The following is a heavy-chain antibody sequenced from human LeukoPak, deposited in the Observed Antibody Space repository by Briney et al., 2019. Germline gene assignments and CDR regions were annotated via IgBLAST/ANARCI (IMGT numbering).Heavy chain of an antibody. D-gene: IGHD5-18*01. J-gene: IGHJ4*02. CDR3: AKDLRGGNSYGEGLDY. Sequence: GGSLRLSCAASGLTFSSYGMHWVRQAPGKGLEWVAVISYDGSKTYYADSVKGRFTISRGNSKNTLYLQMNSLTAEDTAVYSCAKDLRGGNSYGEGLDYWGQGTLVTVSS. CDR2: ISYDGSKT. V-gene: IGHV3-30*18. CDR1: GLTFSSYG.